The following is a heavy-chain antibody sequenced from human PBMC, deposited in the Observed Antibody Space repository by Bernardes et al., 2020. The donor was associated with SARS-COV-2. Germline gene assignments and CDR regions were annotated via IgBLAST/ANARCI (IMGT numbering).Heavy chain of an antibody. CDR1: GYSTTNYW. CDR2: IYPRDSDT. CDR3: ARRAGGTIVDS. J-gene: IGHJ4*02. D-gene: IGHD1-7*01. V-gene: IGHV5-51*01. Sequence: GASLNISCHGSGYSTTNYWIAWVLQIPGKGLEWMGVIYPRDSDTTYSPSFHGQVTISADKSISTAYLQWSSLRASDTAIYYCARRAGGTIVDSWGQGTLVTVSS.